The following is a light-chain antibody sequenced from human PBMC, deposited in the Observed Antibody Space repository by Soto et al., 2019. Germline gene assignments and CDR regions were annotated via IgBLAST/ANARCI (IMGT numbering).Light chain of an antibody. CDR3: QQYNSYWT. CDR1: QRISSW. V-gene: IGKV1-5*03. J-gene: IGKJ1*01. CDR2: KAS. Sequence: DIQMTQSPSTLSASLGDRVTITCRASQRISSWLAWYQQKPGKAPKLLIYKASSLESGVPSRFSGSGSGTEFTLTISSLQPDDFATYYCQQYNSYWTFGQGTKVDIK.